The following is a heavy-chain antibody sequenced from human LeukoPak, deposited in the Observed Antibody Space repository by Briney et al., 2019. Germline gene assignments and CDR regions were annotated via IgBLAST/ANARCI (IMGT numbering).Heavy chain of an antibody. CDR3: ASTDSSGWSGIDY. J-gene: IGHJ4*02. Sequence: PGGSLRLSCAASGFTFSSYAMHWVRQAPGKGLEWVAVISYDGSNKYYADSVKGRFTISRDNSKNTLYLQMNSLRAEDTAVYYCASTDSSGWSGIDYWGQGTLVTVSS. V-gene: IGHV3-30-3*01. CDR2: ISYDGSNK. CDR1: GFTFSSYA. D-gene: IGHD6-19*01.